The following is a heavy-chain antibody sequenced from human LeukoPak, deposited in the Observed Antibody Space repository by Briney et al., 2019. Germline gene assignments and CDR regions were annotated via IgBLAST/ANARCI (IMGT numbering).Heavy chain of an antibody. Sequence: ASVKVSCKASGYTFTSYGISWVRQAPGQGLEWMGWISAYNGNTNYAQKLQGRVTMTTDTSTSTAYMELRSLRSDDTAVYYCARVDDILTGYLDAFDIWGQGTMVTVSS. D-gene: IGHD3-9*01. V-gene: IGHV1-18*01. CDR2: ISAYNGNT. CDR3: ARVDDILTGYLDAFDI. J-gene: IGHJ3*02. CDR1: GYTFTSYG.